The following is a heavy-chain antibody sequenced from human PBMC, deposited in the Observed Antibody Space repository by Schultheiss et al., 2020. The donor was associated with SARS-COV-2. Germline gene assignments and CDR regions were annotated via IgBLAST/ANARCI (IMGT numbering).Heavy chain of an antibody. V-gene: IGHV4-34*01. CDR3: ARIGYSYGPLVGDY. CDR1: GGSFSGYY. J-gene: IGHJ4*02. D-gene: IGHD5-18*01. Sequence: SETLSLTFAVYGGSFSGYYWSWIRQPPGKGLEWIGEINHSGSTNYNPSLKSRVTISVDTSKNQFSLKLSSVTAADTAVYYCARIGYSYGPLVGDYWGQGTLVTVSS. CDR2: INHSGST.